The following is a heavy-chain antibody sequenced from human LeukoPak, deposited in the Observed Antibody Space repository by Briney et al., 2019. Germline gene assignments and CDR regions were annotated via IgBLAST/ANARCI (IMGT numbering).Heavy chain of an antibody. D-gene: IGHD3-22*01. V-gene: IGHV4-34*01. J-gene: IGHJ4*02. Sequence: SETLSLTCAVYGGSFSGHYWSWIRQPPGKGLEWIGEINHSGSTNYNPSLKSRVTISVDTSKNQFSLKLSSVTAADTAVYYCARHLSRYDSSGYYAYWGQGTLVTVSS. CDR3: ARHLSRYDSSGYYAY. CDR1: GGSFSGHY. CDR2: INHSGST.